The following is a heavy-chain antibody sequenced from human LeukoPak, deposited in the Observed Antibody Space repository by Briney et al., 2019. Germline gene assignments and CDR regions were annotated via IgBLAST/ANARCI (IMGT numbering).Heavy chain of an antibody. CDR1: GFTFSSYE. J-gene: IGHJ4*02. CDR2: ISSSGSTI. D-gene: IGHD3-22*01. Sequence: PGGSLRLSCAASGFTFSSYEMNWVRQAPGKGLEWVSYISSSGSTIYYADSVKGRFTISRDNAKNSLYLQMNSLRAEDTAVYYCARDGGYYDSSGYYSYYFDYWGQGTLVTVSS. V-gene: IGHV3-48*03. CDR3: ARDGGYYDSSGYYSYYFDY.